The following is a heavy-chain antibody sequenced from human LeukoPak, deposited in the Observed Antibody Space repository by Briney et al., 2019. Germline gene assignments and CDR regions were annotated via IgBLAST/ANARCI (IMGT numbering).Heavy chain of an antibody. CDR3: ARLTNDGFVVAPGVSDYYYYYMDV. CDR1: RYSFISKW. CDR2: IYPSDTDT. D-gene: IGHD2-2*01. Sequence: GESLKISCKGSRYSFISKWIGWVRQMPGKGLEWMGIIYPSDTDTRYNPSFQGQVTLSADKSISTAYLQWSSLKASDTGMYYCARLTNDGFVVAPGVSDYYYYYMDVWSKGTTVTVSS. J-gene: IGHJ6*03. V-gene: IGHV5-51*01.